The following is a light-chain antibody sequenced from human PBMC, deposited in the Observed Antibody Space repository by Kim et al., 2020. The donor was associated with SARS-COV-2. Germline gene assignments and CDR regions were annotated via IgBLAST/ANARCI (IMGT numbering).Light chain of an antibody. V-gene: IGKV1-39*01. CDR1: QNISSY. Sequence: ASVGDRATSTCRASQNISSYLTWYQQKPGKAPRLLIYAASSLQSGIPARFSGSGSVTDFTLTISSLQPEDFATYYCQQSYSTPYTFGQGTKLEI. J-gene: IGKJ2*01. CDR2: AAS. CDR3: QQSYSTPYT.